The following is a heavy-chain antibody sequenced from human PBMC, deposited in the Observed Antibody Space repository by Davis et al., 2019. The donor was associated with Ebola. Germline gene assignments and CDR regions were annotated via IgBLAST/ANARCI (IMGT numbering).Heavy chain of an antibody. D-gene: IGHD2-15*01. CDR1: GGSISSGGYS. CDR2: IYYSGST. Sequence: SETLSLTCAVSGGSISSGGYSWSWIRQPPGKGLEWIGYIYYSGSTNYNPSLKSRVTISVDTSKNQFSLKLSSVTAADTAVYYCARGLVVVAATPYYYGMGVWGKGTTVTVSS. J-gene: IGHJ6*04. CDR3: ARGLVVVAATPYYYGMGV. V-gene: IGHV4-30-4*07.